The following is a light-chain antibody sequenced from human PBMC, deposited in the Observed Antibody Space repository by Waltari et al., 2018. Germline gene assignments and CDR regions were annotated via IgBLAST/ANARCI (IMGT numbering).Light chain of an antibody. J-gene: IGKJ1*01. CDR3: QQYGGSPWT. CDR2: GAS. CDR1: QSVSNNY. Sequence: ETVLTQSPGTLSLFPGEKATLSCRASQSVSNNYLAWYQQKPGQAPRLLFYGASTRATGIPASFSGSGSGTDFTLAISRLEPEDFAVYYCQQYGGSPWTFGRGTKVEMK. V-gene: IGKV3-20*01.